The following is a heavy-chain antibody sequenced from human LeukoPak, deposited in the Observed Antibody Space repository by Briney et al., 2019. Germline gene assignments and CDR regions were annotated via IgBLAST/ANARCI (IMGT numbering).Heavy chain of an antibody. CDR3: ARGYDILTGYSLFDY. Sequence: SVKVSCKASGGAFSSYATTWVRQAPGQGLEWMGGIIPVFGTPDYAQKFQDRVTITADESTSTVYMELSSLRSEDTAVYYCARGYDILTGYSLFDYWGQGTLVTVSS. CDR1: GGAFSSYA. V-gene: IGHV1-69*13. J-gene: IGHJ4*02. CDR2: IIPVFGTP. D-gene: IGHD3-9*01.